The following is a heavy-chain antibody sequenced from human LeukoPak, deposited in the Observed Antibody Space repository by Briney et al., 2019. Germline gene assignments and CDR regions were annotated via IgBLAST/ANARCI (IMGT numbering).Heavy chain of an antibody. CDR1: GYSISSGYY. J-gene: IGHJ6*03. CDR2: IYHSGST. V-gene: IGHV4-38-2*02. D-gene: IGHD1-26*01. CDR3: ARGMVGGSYYMDV. Sequence: SETLSLTCTVSGYSISSGYYWGWIRQPPGKGLEWIGSIYHSGSTYYNPSLKSRVTISVDTSKNQFSLKLSSVTAADTAVYYCARGMVGGSYYMDVWGKGTTVTVSS.